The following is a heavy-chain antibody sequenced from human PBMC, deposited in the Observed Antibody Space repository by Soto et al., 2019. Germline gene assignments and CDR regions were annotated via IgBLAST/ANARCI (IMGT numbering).Heavy chain of an antibody. V-gene: IGHV4-59*01. CDR2: TYHRGST. J-gene: IGHJ4*02. D-gene: IGHD6-25*01. CDR1: GVSISSYF. Sequence: SETLSLTCSVSGVSISSYFWSWIRQAPGRGLEWIGYTYHRGSTNYSPSLKRRVAISLDTSENQFSLKVNSVTAADTAVYYCARIGGYHGPLDYWGQGTPVTVSS. CDR3: ARIGGYHGPLDY.